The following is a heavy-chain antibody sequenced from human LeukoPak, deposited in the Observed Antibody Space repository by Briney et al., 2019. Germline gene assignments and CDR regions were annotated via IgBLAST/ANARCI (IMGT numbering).Heavy chain of an antibody. CDR2: ISGSGGST. J-gene: IGHJ6*02. CDR3: ARVIVWWTYGMDV. V-gene: IGHV3-23*01. CDR1: GFTFSSYA. D-gene: IGHD2-21*01. Sequence: GGSLRLSCAASGFTFSSYAMSWVRQAPGKGLEWVSAISGSGGSTYYADSVKGRFIISRDNSKNTLYLQMNSLRAEDTAVYYCARVIVWWTYGMDVWGQGTTVTVSS.